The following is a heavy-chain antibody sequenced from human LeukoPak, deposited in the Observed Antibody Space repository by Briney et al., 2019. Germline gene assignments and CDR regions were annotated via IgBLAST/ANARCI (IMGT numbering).Heavy chain of an antibody. CDR3: ARANLLLPKHESGFDY. D-gene: IGHD2-15*01. CDR2: INHSGST. J-gene: IGHJ4*02. V-gene: IGHV4-34*01. CDR1: GGSFSGYY. Sequence: SETLSLTCAVYGGSFSGYYWSWIRQPAGKGLEWIGEINHSGSTNYNPSLKSRVTISVDTSKNQFSLKLSSVTAADTAVYYCARANLLLPKHESGFDYWGQGTLVTVSS.